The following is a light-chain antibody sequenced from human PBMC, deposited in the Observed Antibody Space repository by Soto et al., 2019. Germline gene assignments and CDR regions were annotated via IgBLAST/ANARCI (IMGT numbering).Light chain of an antibody. Sequence: QTVVTQSPSASASLGASVKLTCTLSSGHSSYAIAWHQQQPEKGPRYLMKLNSDGSHSKGDAIPDRFSGSSSGAERYLTISRLQSEDEADYYCQTWGTGIHWVFGGGTQLTVL. J-gene: IGLJ3*02. V-gene: IGLV4-69*01. CDR2: LNSDGSH. CDR1: SGHSSYA. CDR3: QTWGTGIHWV.